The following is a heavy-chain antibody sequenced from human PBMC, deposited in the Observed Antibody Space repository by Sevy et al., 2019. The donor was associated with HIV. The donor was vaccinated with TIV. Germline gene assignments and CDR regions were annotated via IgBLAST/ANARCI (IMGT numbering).Heavy chain of an antibody. CDR3: AREGYYDFWSGYRYGMDV. CDR2: IYYSGST. J-gene: IGHJ6*02. CDR1: GGSISSYY. D-gene: IGHD3-3*01. V-gene: IGHV4-59*13. Sequence: SETLSLTCTVSGGSISSYYWSWIRQPPGKGLEWMGYIYYSGSTNYNPSPKSRMTISVDTSKNQFSRKLSSVTAAETAVYYCAREGYYDFWSGYRYGMDVWGQGTTVTVSS.